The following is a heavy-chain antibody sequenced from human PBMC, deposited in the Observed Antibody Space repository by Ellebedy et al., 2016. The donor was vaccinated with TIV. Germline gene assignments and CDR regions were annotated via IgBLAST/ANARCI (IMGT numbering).Heavy chain of an antibody. CDR2: TYNTGST. D-gene: IGHD2-2*01. CDR1: GDSVSNFY. V-gene: IGHV4-59*02. Sequence: MPGGSLRLSCTVSGDSVSNFYWSWIRQPPGKGLEWIGHTYNTGSTNYNPSLKSRVTISVDTSKYQFSLKLSSVTAADTAVYYRARTPSAWRGSRVGQYFDYWGQGTLVTVSS. CDR3: ARTPSAWRGSRVGQYFDY. J-gene: IGHJ4*02.